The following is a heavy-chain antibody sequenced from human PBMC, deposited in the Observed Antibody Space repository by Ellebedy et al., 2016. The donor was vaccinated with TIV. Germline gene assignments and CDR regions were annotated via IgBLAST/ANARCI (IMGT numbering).Heavy chain of an antibody. J-gene: IGHJ4*02. V-gene: IGHV3-7*03. Sequence: GESLKISCAASGFTFSNYWMTWVRQAPGKGLEWVAHIKQDGSEREYVDSVKGRFTISRDNAKNSLYLQMNSLRAEDTAVYYCAIRGRYWGQGTLVTVSS. CDR1: GFTFSNYW. CDR2: IKQDGSER. D-gene: IGHD3-10*01. CDR3: AIRGRY.